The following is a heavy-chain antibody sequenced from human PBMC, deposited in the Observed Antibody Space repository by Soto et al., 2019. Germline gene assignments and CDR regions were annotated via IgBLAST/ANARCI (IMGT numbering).Heavy chain of an antibody. V-gene: IGHV4-59*12. CDR2: IYHSGNT. D-gene: IGHD3-22*01. Sequence: PSETLSLTCTVSGGSISGYYWSWLRQPPGKGLEWIGEIYHSGNTNYNPSLKSRVTISVDKSKNQFSLKLSSVTAADTAVYYCAREKYDSSGRNWFDPWGQGTLVTVSS. CDR3: AREKYDSSGRNWFDP. J-gene: IGHJ5*02. CDR1: GGSISGYY.